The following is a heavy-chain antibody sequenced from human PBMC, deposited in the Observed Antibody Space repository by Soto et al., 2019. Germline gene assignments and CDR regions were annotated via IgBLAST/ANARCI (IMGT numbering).Heavy chain of an antibody. Sequence: QVQLVQSGAEVKKPGSSVRVSCKASSDTFTVYSINWVRQAPGLGLEWMGRINPILSMSNYAQRFQGRVTMTADKSTSTAYMELSSLRSEDTAMYYCASSYGSGYRAFDYWGQGALVTVSS. J-gene: IGHJ4*02. D-gene: IGHD3-10*01. CDR1: SDTFTVYS. V-gene: IGHV1-69*02. CDR2: INPILSMS. CDR3: ASSYGSGYRAFDY.